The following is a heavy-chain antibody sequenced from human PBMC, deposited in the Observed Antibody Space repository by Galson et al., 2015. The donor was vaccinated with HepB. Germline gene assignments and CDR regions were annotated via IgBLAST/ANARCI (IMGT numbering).Heavy chain of an antibody. D-gene: IGHD3-10*01. CDR2: ISASGGST. CDR3: AKALPVLLWFGELDSTLDY. V-gene: IGHV3-23*01. J-gene: IGHJ4*02. Sequence: SVRLSCAASGFTFSSYAMSWVRQAPGKGLEWVSAISASGGSTYYADSVKGRFTISRGNSKNTLYLQMNSLRAEDTAVYYCAKALPVLLWFGELDSTLDYWGQGTLVTVSS. CDR1: GFTFSSYA.